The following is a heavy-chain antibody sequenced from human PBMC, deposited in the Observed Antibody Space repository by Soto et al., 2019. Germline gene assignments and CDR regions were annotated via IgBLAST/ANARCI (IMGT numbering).Heavy chain of an antibody. CDR2: INAGNGNT. J-gene: IGHJ4*02. CDR3: ARADRDDFGLADVFDS. D-gene: IGHD3-3*01. CDR1: GYTFTKYN. Sequence: QVQLLQSGAEVREPGASVRVSCRTSGYTFTKYNIHWLRQAPGQSLEWMGWINAGNGNTRYSQRFQGSVTMTADTSASVAHMPMASLTTEDTGTYFCARADRDDFGLADVFDSWGQGTLVLVSS. V-gene: IGHV1-3*01.